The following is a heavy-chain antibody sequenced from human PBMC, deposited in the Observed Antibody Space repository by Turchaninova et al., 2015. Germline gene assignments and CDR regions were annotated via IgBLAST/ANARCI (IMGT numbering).Heavy chain of an antibody. J-gene: IGHJ4*02. CDR1: GFTFSSYG. CDR3: ARDHAQQXNYFXX. V-gene: IGHV3-33*01. CDR2: IWYVGSNK. Sequence: QVQLVESGGGVVQPGRYLRLSCAASGFTFSSYGMHWVRRAPGKGLEWVAVIWYVGSNKYXXXPVXXXFTXXRDNXKTALXXQMXRXRAEDTAXXXCARDHAQQXNYFXXWGQGTLVTXSS. D-gene: IGHD6-13*01.